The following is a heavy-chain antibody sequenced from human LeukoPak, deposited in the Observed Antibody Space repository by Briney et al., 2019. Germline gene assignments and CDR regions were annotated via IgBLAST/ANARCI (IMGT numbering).Heavy chain of an antibody. CDR1: GGSISSSSYY. CDR2: IYYSGST. D-gene: IGHD4-17*01. Sequence: SETLSLTCTVSGGSISSSSYYWGGFRQPQGRGLEGMGSIYYSGSTYYNPSLKSRVTISVDTSKNQFSLKLSSVTAADTAVYYCARLRTTVTTRWFDPWGQGTLVTVSS. V-gene: IGHV4-39*01. CDR3: ARLRTTVTTRWFDP. J-gene: IGHJ5*02.